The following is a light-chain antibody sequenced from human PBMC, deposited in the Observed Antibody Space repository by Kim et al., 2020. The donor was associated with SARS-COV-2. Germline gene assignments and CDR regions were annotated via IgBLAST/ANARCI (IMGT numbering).Light chain of an antibody. CDR1: QSVGRNY. J-gene: IGKJ1*01. V-gene: IGKV3-20*01. CDR3: HQYANSPRT. Sequence: SPGEGATLSVRASQSVGRNYVAWYQQKPGRAPRLLIYDASTRATDIPDRFSGSGSGTDFTLTISRLEPEDFAVYYCHQYANSPRTFGQGTKVDIK. CDR2: DAS.